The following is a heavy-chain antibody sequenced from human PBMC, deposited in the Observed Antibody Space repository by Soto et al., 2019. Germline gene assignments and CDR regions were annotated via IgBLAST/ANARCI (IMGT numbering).Heavy chain of an antibody. CDR1: GFTFSDYY. D-gene: IGHD2-15*01. J-gene: IGHJ6*02. CDR3: ARGSSGGSSANYYGFDV. Sequence: EVRLVESGGGLVQPGGSLRLSCAASGFTFSDYYMDWVRQTPGKGLEWVGRSRNKAHSYTTKYAASVQGRFTVSRDGSKNSFYLQMDSLKTDDTAVYYCARGSSGGSSANYYGFDVRGQGTTVIVSS. V-gene: IGHV3-72*01. CDR2: SRNKAHSYTT.